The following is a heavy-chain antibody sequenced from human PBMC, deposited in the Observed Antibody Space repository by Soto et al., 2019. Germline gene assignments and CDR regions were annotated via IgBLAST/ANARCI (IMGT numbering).Heavy chain of an antibody. J-gene: IGHJ5*02. Sequence: ASVKVSCKASGGTFSSYAISWLRQAPGQGLEWMGGIIPIFGTANYAQKFQGRVTITADKSTSTAYMELSSLRSEDTAVYYCAGSIVVVVAATQDDNWFDPWGQGTLVTVSS. CDR3: AGSIVVVVAATQDDNWFDP. CDR2: IIPIFGTA. V-gene: IGHV1-69*06. CDR1: GGTFSSYA. D-gene: IGHD2-15*01.